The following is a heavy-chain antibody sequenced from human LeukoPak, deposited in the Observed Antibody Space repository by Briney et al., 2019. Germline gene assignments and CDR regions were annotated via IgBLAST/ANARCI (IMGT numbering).Heavy chain of an antibody. CDR3: ARRYGGYYYYYYYMDV. CDR2: VYHSGST. V-gene: IGHV4-4*02. Sequence: SSETLSLTCAVSGGSISTNNWWSWVRQPPGKGLEWIGEVYHSGSTNYNTSLKSRVSILVDKARNQFSLNLRSVTAADTAVYYCARRYGGYYYYYYYMDVWGKGTTVTISS. D-gene: IGHD4/OR15-4a*01. CDR1: GGSISTNNW. J-gene: IGHJ6*03.